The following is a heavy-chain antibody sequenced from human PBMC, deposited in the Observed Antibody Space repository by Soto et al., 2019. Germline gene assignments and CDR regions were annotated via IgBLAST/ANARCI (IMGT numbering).Heavy chain of an antibody. CDR1: GFTFSSYS. Sequence: GGSLRLSCAASGFTFSSYSMNWVRQAPGKGLEWVSYISSSSSTIYYADSVKGRFTISRDNAKNSLYLQMNSLRDEDTAVYYCARDPNEQLAPQYGMDVWGQGTTVTVSS. V-gene: IGHV3-48*02. CDR3: ARDPNEQLAPQYGMDV. J-gene: IGHJ6*02. CDR2: ISSSSSTI. D-gene: IGHD6-6*01.